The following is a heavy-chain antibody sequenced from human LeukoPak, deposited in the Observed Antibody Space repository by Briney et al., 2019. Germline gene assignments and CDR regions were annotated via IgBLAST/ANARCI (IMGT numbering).Heavy chain of an antibody. CDR1: GYTFTSYG. J-gene: IGHJ4*02. CDR2: MSAYNGDT. V-gene: IGHV1-18*01. CDR3: ARDLKRTVGATTASDY. Sequence: ASVKVSCKASGYTFTSYGISWVRQAPGQGLEWVGWMSAYNGDTNYAQKFQGRVTMTTDTSTSTGYMELRSLTSDDTAVYCCARDLKRTVGATTASDYWGQGTLVTVSS. D-gene: IGHD1-26*01.